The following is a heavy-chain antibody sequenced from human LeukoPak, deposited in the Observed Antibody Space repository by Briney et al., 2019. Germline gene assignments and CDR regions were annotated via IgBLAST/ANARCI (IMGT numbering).Heavy chain of an antibody. D-gene: IGHD3-10*01. V-gene: IGHV4-30-2*01. CDR3: ARDGVRLEFHY. J-gene: IGHJ4*02. Sequence: PSETLSLTCTVSGGSISSGGYYWSWIRQPPGKGLEWIGYMYDSGSTYYNPSLKSRVTISVDRSKNQFSLKLTSVTAADTAVYYCARDGVRLEFHYWGQGTLVTVSS. CDR1: GGSISSGGYY. CDR2: MYDSGST.